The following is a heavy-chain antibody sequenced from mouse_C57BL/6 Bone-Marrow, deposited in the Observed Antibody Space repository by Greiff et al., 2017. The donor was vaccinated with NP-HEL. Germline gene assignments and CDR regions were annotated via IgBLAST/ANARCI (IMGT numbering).Heavy chain of an antibody. V-gene: IGHV5-12*01. D-gene: IGHD1-1*01. CDR1: GFTFSDYY. Sequence: EVQLQESGGGLVQPGGSLKLSCAASGFTFSDYYMYWVRQTPEKRLEWVAYISNGGGSTYYPDTVKGRFTISRDNAKNTLYLQMSRLKSEDTAMYYCARLEDYGSSYGFAYWGQGTLVTVSA. CDR3: ARLEDYGSSYGFAY. CDR2: ISNGGGST. J-gene: IGHJ3*01.